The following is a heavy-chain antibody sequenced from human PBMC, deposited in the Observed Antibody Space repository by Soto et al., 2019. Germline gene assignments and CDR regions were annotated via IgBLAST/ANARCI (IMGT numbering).Heavy chain of an antibody. CDR3: ARAAYNVDY. CDR2: FHYSEST. CDR1: GGSFSGYY. V-gene: IGHV4-34*01. Sequence: PSETLSLTCAVYGGSFSGYYWSWIRQPPGKGLEWIGTFHYSESTHYNPSLESRITISVDTSKNQFSLKVSSVTAADTAVYYCARAAYNVDYWGQGTLVTVSS. D-gene: IGHD1-1*01. J-gene: IGHJ4*02.